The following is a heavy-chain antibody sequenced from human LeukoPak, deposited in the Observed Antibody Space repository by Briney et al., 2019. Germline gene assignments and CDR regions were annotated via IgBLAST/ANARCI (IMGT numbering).Heavy chain of an antibody. CDR1: GDSISSSSYY. CDR3: ARATVAVPDY. D-gene: IGHD6-19*01. CDR2: IYYSGNT. J-gene: IGHJ4*02. Sequence: SETLSLTCTVSGDSISSSSYYWGWIRQPPGKGLQWIGSIYYSGNTYYNPSLKSRVTISLDTSKNQFSLKLSSVTAADTAVYYCARATVAVPDYWGQGTLVPVSS. V-gene: IGHV4-39*01.